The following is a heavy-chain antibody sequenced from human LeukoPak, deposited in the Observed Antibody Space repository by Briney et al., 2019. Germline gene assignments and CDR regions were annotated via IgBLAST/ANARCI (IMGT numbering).Heavy chain of an antibody. CDR1: GDSVSSTFPS. V-gene: IGHV6-1*01. CDR3: VXXFXXXXDH. J-gene: IGHJ4*01. CDR2: TYYRSIWYN. Sequence: PSQTLSLTCAISGDSVSSTFPSWNWVRQSPSRGLEWLGRTYYRSIWYNESADSVRGRIIINPDTSKNQFSLQLDSVTSEDTAVCXXVXXFXXXXDHWGXXTXVTVSS.